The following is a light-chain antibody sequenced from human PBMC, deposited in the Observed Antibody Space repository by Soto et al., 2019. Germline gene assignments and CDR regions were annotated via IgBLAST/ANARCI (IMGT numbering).Light chain of an antibody. J-gene: IGKJ3*01. CDR3: QPYDNPPGT. V-gene: IGKV1-33*01. CDR2: DAS. Sequence: DIQMTQSPSSLSASVGDRVTITCQASQDISNYLNWYQQKPGKAPKLLIYDASNLETGVPSRFSGSGSGTDFTFTISSLQPEDIATYYCQPYDNPPGTFGPGTKVDIK. CDR1: QDISNY.